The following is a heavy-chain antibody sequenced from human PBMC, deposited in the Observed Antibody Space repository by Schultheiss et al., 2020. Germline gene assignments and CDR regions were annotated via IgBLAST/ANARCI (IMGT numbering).Heavy chain of an antibody. Sequence: GGSLRLSCVASGFTFDDYAIHWVRQATGKGLEWVSGITWNSGSIAYADSVKGRFTISRDNAKNSLYLQMNSLRAEDTALYYCAKVMGRGYSGYLPFDYWGQGTLVTVSS. CDR1: GFTFDDYA. CDR3: AKVMGRGYSGYLPFDY. J-gene: IGHJ4*02. D-gene: IGHD5-12*01. V-gene: IGHV3-9*01. CDR2: ITWNSGSI.